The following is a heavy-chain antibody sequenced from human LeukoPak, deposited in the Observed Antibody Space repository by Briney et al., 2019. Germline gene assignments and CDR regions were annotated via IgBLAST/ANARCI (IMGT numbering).Heavy chain of an antibody. V-gene: IGHV1-69*13. CDR1: GGTLSSYA. J-gene: IGHJ4*02. CDR3: ARGCAGGSCYSETFDY. Sequence: ASVKVSCKASGGTLSSYAISWLRQAPGQGLAWMGGIIPIFGTANYAQKFQGRVTITADESTSTAYMELSSLRSEDTAVYYCARGCAGGSCYSETFDYWGQGTLVTVSS. D-gene: IGHD2-15*01. CDR2: IIPIFGTA.